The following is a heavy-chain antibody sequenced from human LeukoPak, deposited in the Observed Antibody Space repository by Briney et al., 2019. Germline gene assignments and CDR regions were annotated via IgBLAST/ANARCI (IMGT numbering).Heavy chain of an antibody. CDR2: ISTYNGNT. CDR1: GYTFTSND. J-gene: IGHJ4*02. CDR3: ARGGYRYGYDY. V-gene: IGHV1-18*01. Sequence: ASVKVSCKASGYTFTSNDISWVRQAPGQGLEWMGWISTYNGNTNYAQKLQGRVTMTTDTSTSTAYMELRSLRPDDTAVYYCARGGYRYGYDYWGQGTLVTVSS. D-gene: IGHD5-18*01.